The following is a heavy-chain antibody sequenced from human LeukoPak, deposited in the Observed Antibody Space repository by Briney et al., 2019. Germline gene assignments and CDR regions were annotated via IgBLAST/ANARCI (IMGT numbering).Heavy chain of an antibody. V-gene: IGHV3-7*04. CDR2: IKQDGSEK. CDR3: ARGHSKIDY. D-gene: IGHD5-18*01. Sequence: GGSLRLSCAVSGFTFSSYWMTWVRQAPGKGLEWVANIKQDGSEKYYVDSVEGRFTISRENAKNSLYLQMNTLRAEDTAVYYCARGHSKIDYWGQGTLVTVSS. CDR1: GFTFSSYW. J-gene: IGHJ4*02.